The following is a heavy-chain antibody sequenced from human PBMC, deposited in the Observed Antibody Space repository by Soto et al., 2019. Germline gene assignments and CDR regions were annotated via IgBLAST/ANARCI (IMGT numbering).Heavy chain of an antibody. CDR1: GYTFTTYY. Sequence: ASVKVSCKASGYTFTTYYMHWVRQAPGQGLEWMGIINPSGGTTTYAQNFQGRLTMTRDTSTSTVYMELTSLRSEDTALYYCARGGMGAVASRGVFDYWGQGTLVTVSS. CDR3: ARGGMGAVASRGVFDY. J-gene: IGHJ4*02. D-gene: IGHD6-19*01. V-gene: IGHV1-46*01. CDR2: INPSGGTT.